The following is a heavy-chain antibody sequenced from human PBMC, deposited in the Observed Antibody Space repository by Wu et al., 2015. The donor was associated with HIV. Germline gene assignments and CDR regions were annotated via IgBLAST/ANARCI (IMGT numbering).Heavy chain of an antibody. J-gene: IGHJ3*02. Sequence: QVQLVQSGAEVKKPGSSVKVSCKASGGTFSSYAISWVRQAPGQGLEWMGGIIPIFGTANYAQKFQGRVTITADESTSTAYMELSSLRSEDTAVYYCARGRPSITMIPDAFDIVGAKGTMVTVSS. CDR3: ARGRPSITMIPDAFDI. D-gene: IGHD3-22*01. CDR2: IIPIFGTA. CDR1: GGTFSSYA. V-gene: IGHV1-69*12.